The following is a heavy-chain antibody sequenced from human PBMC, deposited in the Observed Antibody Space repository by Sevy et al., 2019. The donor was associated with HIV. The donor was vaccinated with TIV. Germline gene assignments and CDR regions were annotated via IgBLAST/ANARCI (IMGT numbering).Heavy chain of an antibody. CDR1: GGSFSGYY. J-gene: IGHJ3*02. D-gene: IGHD5-12*01. V-gene: IGHV4-34*01. CDR2: INHSGST. Sequence: SETLSLTCAVYGGSFSGYYWSWSRQPPGKGLEWIGEINHSGSTNYNPSLKSRVTISVDTSKNQFSLKLSSVTAADTAVYYCARGPLGATDIWGQGTMVTVSS. CDR3: ARGPLGATDI.